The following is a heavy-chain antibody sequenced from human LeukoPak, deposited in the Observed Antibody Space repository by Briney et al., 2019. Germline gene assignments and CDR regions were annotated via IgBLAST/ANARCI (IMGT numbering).Heavy chain of an antibody. CDR2: ILHSGST. V-gene: IGHV4-38-2*02. CDR1: GYSISSGYF. Sequence: PSETLTLTCSVSGYSISSGYFWGWIRQPPRTGLEWIGSILHSGSTYYTPSLKSRVTISVDKSKNHFSLKLRSVTAADTAVYYCARSYQDDVIAGYYYYYSTDVWGKGTTVAVSS. CDR3: ARSYQDDVIAGYYYYYSTDV. D-gene: IGHD3-22*01. J-gene: IGHJ6*03.